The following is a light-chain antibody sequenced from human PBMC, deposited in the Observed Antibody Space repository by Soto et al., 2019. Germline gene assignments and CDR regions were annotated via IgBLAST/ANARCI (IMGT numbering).Light chain of an antibody. CDR2: AAS. V-gene: IGKV1-39*01. CDR1: QSISSS. CDR3: QQTHSTSWT. J-gene: IGKJ1*01. Sequence: DIQMTQSPSSLSASVGDRGTITCRASQSISSSLNWYQQKPGKAPKLLISAASSLQSGVPSRFSGSESGTEFTLTISSLQPEDFATYFCQQTHSTSWTFGQGTNVEIK.